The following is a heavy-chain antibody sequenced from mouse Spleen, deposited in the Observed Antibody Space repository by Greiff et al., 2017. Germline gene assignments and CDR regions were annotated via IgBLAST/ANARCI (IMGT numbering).Heavy chain of an antibody. V-gene: IGHV5-17*01. D-gene: IGHD2-1*01. CDR3: AKDWDGNYGGFFDY. Sequence: DVMLVESGGGLVKPGGSLKLSCAASGFTFSDYGMHWVRQAPEKGLEWVAYISSGSSTIYYADTVKGRFTISRDNAKNTLFLQMTSLRSEDTAMYYCAKDWDGNYGGFFDYWGQGTTLTVSS. CDR1: GFTFSDYG. J-gene: IGHJ2*01. CDR2: ISSGSSTI.